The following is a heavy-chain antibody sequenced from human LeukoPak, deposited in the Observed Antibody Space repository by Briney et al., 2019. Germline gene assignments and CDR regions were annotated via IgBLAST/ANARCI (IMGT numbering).Heavy chain of an antibody. V-gene: IGHV3-30*03. Sequence: GGSLRLSCAASGFTFSSYGMHWVRQAPGKGLEWVAVISYDGSNKYYADSVKGRFTISRDNSKNTLYLQMNSLRAEDTAVYYCVCHRGFDYWGQGTLVTVSS. D-gene: IGHD1-14*01. J-gene: IGHJ4*02. CDR3: VCHRGFDY. CDR2: ISYDGSNK. CDR1: GFTFSSYG.